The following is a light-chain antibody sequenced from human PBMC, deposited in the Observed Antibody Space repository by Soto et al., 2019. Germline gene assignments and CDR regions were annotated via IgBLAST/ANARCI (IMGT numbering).Light chain of an antibody. CDR1: QSVSSY. V-gene: IGKV3-11*01. J-gene: IGKJ5*01. Sequence: EIVMTNSPATLSVSQGEIATLSCRASQSVSSYLAWYQQKPGQAPRLLIYDASNRATGIPARFSGSGSGTDFTLTISSLEPEDFAVYHCQQRSNWPPITFGQATRLEI. CDR2: DAS. CDR3: QQRSNWPPIT.